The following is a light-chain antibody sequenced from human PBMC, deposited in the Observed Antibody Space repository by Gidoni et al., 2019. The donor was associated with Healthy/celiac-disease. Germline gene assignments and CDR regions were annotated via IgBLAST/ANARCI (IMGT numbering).Light chain of an antibody. CDR2: DAS. CDR3: QQRET. V-gene: IGKV3-11*01. J-gene: IGKJ4*01. Sequence: QQKPGQAPRLLIYDASNSATGIPARFSGSGSGTDFTLTISSLEPEDFAVYYCQQRETFGGGTKVEIK.